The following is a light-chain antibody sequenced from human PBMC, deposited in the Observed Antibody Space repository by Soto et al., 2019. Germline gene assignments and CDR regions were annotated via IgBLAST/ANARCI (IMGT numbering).Light chain of an antibody. CDR2: EVT. Sequence: QSALTQPPSASGSPGQSVTISCTGTSSDVGRYNYVSWYQQHPGKAPKLVIYEVTKRPSGVPNRFSGSKSGNTASLTVSGLQAEDEADYYCGSFVGDNKLGVFGTGTKLTVL. CDR1: SSDVGRYNY. V-gene: IGLV2-8*01. CDR3: GSFVGDNKLGV. J-gene: IGLJ1*01.